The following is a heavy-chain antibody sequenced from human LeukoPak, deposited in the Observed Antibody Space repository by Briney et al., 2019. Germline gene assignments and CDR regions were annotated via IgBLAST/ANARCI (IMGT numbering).Heavy chain of an antibody. Sequence: GGSLRLSCAASGFIVSNNYMSWVRQAPVKGLEWVSAISGDGTRTYYADSVKGRFTISRDNSKNTLYLEMSSLRVEDTAIYYCAKWPEGAMDYFDYWGQGTLVTVSS. V-gene: IGHV3-23*01. J-gene: IGHJ4*02. CDR2: ISGDGTRT. CDR1: GFIVSNNY. CDR3: AKWPEGAMDYFDY. D-gene: IGHD3-16*01.